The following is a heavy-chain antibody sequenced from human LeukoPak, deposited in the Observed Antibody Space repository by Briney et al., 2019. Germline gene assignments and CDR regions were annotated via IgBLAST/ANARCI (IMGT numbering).Heavy chain of an antibody. CDR3: ASRLGYCSGGSCYSKRGYYYYMDV. CDR1: GGSISSSSYY. V-gene: IGHV4-39*01. Sequence: SETLSLTCTVSGGSISSSSYYWGWIRQPPGKGLEWIGGIYYSGSTYYNPSLKSRVTISVDTSKNQFSLKLSSVTAADTAVYYCASRLGYCSGGSCYSKRGYYYYMDVWGKGTTVTVSS. D-gene: IGHD2-15*01. J-gene: IGHJ6*03. CDR2: IYYSGST.